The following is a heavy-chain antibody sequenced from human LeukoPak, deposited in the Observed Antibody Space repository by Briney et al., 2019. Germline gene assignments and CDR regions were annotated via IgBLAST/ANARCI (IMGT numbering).Heavy chain of an antibody. V-gene: IGHV3-23*01. CDR2: ISSTGGTT. J-gene: IGHJ6*03. D-gene: IGHD2-21*01. CDR1: GFTFSSYS. Sequence: PGGSLRLSCAASGFTFSSYSMSWVRQAPGKGLEWVSSISSTGGTTYYADSVKGRFTISRDNSRNTLYLQMNSLRAEDTAIYYCAKNGDRGAYYYMDVWGKGTTVTI. CDR3: AKNGDRGAYYYMDV.